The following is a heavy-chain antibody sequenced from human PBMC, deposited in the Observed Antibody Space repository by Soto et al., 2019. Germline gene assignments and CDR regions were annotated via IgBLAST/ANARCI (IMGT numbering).Heavy chain of an antibody. V-gene: IGHV3-23*01. J-gene: IGHJ4*02. D-gene: IGHD4-17*01. CDR1: EFTFNSYA. CDR3: AKDARDTGGNYGIDY. CDR2: TIGSGAIT. Sequence: GGSLRLSCVASEFTFNSYAMSWVRQAPGMGLEWVSSTIGSGAITYYADSVKGRFTISRDNSKSTLYLQMNSLRVEDTALYYCAKDARDTGGNYGIDYWGQGTLVTVSS.